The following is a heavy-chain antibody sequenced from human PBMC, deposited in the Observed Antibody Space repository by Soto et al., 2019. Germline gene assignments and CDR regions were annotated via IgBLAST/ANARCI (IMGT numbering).Heavy chain of an antibody. J-gene: IGHJ4*02. V-gene: IGHV1-18*04. CDR1: GGTFSNYA. Sequence: ASVKVSCKASGGTFSNYALSWVRQAPGQGLEWMGWISAYNGNTNYAQKLQGRVTMTTDTSTSTAYMELRSLRSDDTAVYYCARDSSSWFRNDYWGQGTLVTVSS. CDR2: ISAYNGNT. CDR3: ARDSSSWFRNDY. D-gene: IGHD6-13*01.